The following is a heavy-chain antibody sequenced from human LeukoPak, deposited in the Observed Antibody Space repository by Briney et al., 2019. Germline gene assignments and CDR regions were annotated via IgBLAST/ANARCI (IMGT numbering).Heavy chain of an antibody. J-gene: IGHJ4*02. CDR2: INWNGGST. CDR3: ARGMNSYGSAVGTFDY. V-gene: IGHV3-20*04. Sequence: GGSLRLSCAASGFTFDDYGMSWVRQAPGKGLEWVSGINWNGGSTGYADSVKGRFTISRDNAKNSLYLQMNSLRAEDTALYYCARGMNSYGSAVGTFDYWGQGTLVTVSS. D-gene: IGHD5-18*01. CDR1: GFTFDDYG.